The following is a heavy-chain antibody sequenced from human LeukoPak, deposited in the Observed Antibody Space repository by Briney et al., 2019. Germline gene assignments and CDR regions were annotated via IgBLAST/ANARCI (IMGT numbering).Heavy chain of an antibody. CDR1: GCTFSSYA. D-gene: IGHD2-2*01. V-gene: IGHV1-69*01. CDR3: ARDHVVVVPAASGPIGMDV. CDR2: IIPIFGTA. J-gene: IGHJ6*04. Sequence: ASVKVSCKASGCTFSSYAISWVRQAPGQGLEWMGGIIPIFGTANYAQKFQGRVTITADESTSTAYMELSSLRSEDTAVYYCARDHVVVVPAASGPIGMDVWGKGTTVTVSS.